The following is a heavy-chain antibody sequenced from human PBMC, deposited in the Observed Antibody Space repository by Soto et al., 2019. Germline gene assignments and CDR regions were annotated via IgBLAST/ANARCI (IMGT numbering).Heavy chain of an antibody. CDR3: ARLANLGTVDF. CDR2: SNHSGST. D-gene: IGHD7-27*01. J-gene: IGHJ4*02. V-gene: IGHV4-39*07. Sequence: SETLSLTCAVSGGSISSSSYFWGWIRQPPGKGLEWIGESNHSGSTNYNPSLKSRVTISVDTSKKQFSLKLTSVTAADTAVYYCARLANLGTVDFWGQGTLVTVS. CDR1: GGSISSSSYF.